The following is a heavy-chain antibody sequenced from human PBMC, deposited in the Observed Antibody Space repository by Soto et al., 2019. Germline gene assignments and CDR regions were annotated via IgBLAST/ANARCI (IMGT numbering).Heavy chain of an antibody. CDR2: IWYDGSNK. V-gene: IGHV3-33*01. CDR3: ARSRWGGELLRARWFDP. D-gene: IGHD3-10*01. CDR1: GFTFSSYG. Sequence: QVQLVESGGGVVQPGRSLRLSCAASGFTFSSYGMHWVSQAPGKGLEWVAVIWYDGSNKYYADSVKGRFTISRDNSKNTLYLQRHSLRAEDTAVDYCARSRWGGELLRARWFDPGGQGTLVTVSS. J-gene: IGHJ5*02.